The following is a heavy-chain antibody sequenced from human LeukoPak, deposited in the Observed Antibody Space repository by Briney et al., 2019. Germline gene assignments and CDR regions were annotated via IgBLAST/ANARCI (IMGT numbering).Heavy chain of an antibody. D-gene: IGHD3-9*01. CDR3: AKGGGGGFFEWAPAPEYFQH. V-gene: IGHV3-30*18. J-gene: IGHJ1*01. CDR1: GFTFSSYG. Sequence: TGGSLRLSCAASGFTFSSYGMHWVRQAPGKGLERVAVISYDGSNKYYADSVKGRFTISRDNSKNTLYLQMNSLRAEDTAVYYLAKGGGGGFFEWAPAPEYFQHGGQGTLVTVSS. CDR2: ISYDGSNK.